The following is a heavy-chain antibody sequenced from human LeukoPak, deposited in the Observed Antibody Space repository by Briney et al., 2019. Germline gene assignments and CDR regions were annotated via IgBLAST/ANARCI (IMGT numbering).Heavy chain of an antibody. Sequence: SETLSLTCTVSGYSISSGYHWGWIRQPPGKGLEWIGSIYHSGSTYYKPSLKSRVTISVDTSKNQFSLKLRSVTAADTAVYYCARVTSRLGWFDPWGQGTLVSVSS. J-gene: IGHJ5*02. CDR2: IYHSGST. CDR1: GYSISSGYH. V-gene: IGHV4-38-2*02. D-gene: IGHD1-14*01. CDR3: ARVTSRLGWFDP.